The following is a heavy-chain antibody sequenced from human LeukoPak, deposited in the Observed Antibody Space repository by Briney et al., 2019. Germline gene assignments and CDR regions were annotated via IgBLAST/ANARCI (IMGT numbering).Heavy chain of an antibody. CDR3: ARESEGSSGYYLSPEAGNDY. CDR1: GFTFNIYA. CDR2: LNEDGGYT. Sequence: GGSLRLSCAASGFTFNIYAMSWVRQAPGKGLAWVSGLNEDGGYTYYADSVKGRFTISRDNAKNSLYLQMNSLRDEDTAVYYCARESEGSSGYYLSPEAGNDYWGQGTLVTVSS. D-gene: IGHD3-22*01. J-gene: IGHJ4*02. V-gene: IGHV3-23*01.